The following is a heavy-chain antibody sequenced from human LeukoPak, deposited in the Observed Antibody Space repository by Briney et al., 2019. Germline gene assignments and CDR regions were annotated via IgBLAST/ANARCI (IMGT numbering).Heavy chain of an antibody. CDR2: IYYTGNT. CDR1: GGSFSGYY. V-gene: IGHV4-34*01. CDR3: ARQPGSGLFTLP. D-gene: IGHD3/OR15-3a*01. Sequence: SETLSLTCAVYGGSFSGYYWSWIRQPPGKGLEWIGSIYYTGNTYYNASLKSRVTISIDTSKNQISLRLTSVTVTDTAMYYCARQPGSGLFTLPGGQGTLVTVSS. J-gene: IGHJ4*02.